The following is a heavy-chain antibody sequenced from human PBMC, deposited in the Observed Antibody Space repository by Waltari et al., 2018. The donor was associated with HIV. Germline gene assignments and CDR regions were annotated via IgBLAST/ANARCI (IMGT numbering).Heavy chain of an antibody. CDR1: GGTFSSYA. CDR2: ISPTLGTA. J-gene: IGHJ6*02. V-gene: IGHV1-69*01. CDR3: ARDTRGSSSYYYYYYGMDV. Sequence: QVQLVQSGAEVKKPGSSVKVSCKASGGTFSSYAISWVRPAPEQGLGGMGWISPTLGTANYEQKFQGRVTITADESTSTAYMEPSSLGSEDTAVYYCARDTRGSSSYYYYYYGMDVWGQGTTVTVSS. D-gene: IGHD6-6*01.